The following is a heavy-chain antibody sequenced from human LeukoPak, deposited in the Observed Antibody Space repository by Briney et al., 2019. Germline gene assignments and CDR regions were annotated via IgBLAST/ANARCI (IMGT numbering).Heavy chain of an antibody. CDR2: IISLFRTA. D-gene: IGHD6-19*01. CDR1: GGTFSTYA. V-gene: IGHV1-69*13. CDR3: AKAPAQQWLAYFDY. Sequence: SVKVSCKASGGTFSTYAISWVRQAPGQGLEWMGGIISLFRTANYAQKFQGRVTITADESTTTVHMELSSLRAEDTAVYYCAKAPAQQWLAYFDYWGQGTLVTVSS. J-gene: IGHJ4*02.